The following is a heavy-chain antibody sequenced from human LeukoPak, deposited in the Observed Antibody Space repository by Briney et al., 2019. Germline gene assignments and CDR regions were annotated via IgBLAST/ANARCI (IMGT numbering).Heavy chain of an antibody. CDR1: GGSFSGYY. CDR2: INQSGST. J-gene: IGHJ4*02. Sequence: SETLSLTCGVSGGSFSGYYWSWIRQPPGKGLEWIGEINQSGSTNYNPSLKSRVTISIDTSKSQFSLKLTSVTAADTAVYYCAINDGSGSYYKSDYWGQGTLVTVSS. V-gene: IGHV4-34*01. D-gene: IGHD3-10*01. CDR3: AINDGSGSYYKSDY.